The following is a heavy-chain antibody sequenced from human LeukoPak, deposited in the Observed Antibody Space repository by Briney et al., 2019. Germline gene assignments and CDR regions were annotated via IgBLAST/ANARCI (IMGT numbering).Heavy chain of an antibody. V-gene: IGHV4-59*01. CDR1: GGSISSYY. D-gene: IGHD3-10*01. CDR3: ARVRITMVRVRPNWFDP. CDR2: IYYSGST. Sequence: SEPLSLPCSVSGGSISSYYWSWLRQPPGKGLEWIGCIYYSGSTNYNPSLQSRVNISVDTSKNQFFLKQSSVTAADAAVYYCARVRITMVRVRPNWFDPWGQGTLVTVSS. J-gene: IGHJ5*02.